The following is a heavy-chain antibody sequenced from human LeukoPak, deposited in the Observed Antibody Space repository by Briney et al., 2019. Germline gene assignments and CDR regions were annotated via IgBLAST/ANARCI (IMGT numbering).Heavy chain of an antibody. CDR3: ARDSYYGFDP. CDR2: IYHSGST. J-gene: IGHJ5*02. CDR1: GYSISSGYY. Sequence: SETLSLTCAVSGYSISSGYYWGWIRQPPGKGLEWIGSIYHSGSTYYNPSLKSRVTISVDTSKNQFSLKLSSVTAADTAVYYCARDSYYGFDPWGQGTLVTVSS. V-gene: IGHV4-38-2*02. D-gene: IGHD3-10*01.